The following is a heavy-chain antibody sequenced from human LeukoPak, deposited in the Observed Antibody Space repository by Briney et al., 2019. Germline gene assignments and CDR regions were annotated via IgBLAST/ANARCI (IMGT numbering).Heavy chain of an antibody. J-gene: IGHJ6*03. CDR2: IYANGST. Sequence: PSETLSLTCTFSGDSISNYYWSWVRQPAGKGLEGIGRIYANGSTNYNPSLKSRITMSVDTSNNQFSLKLSSVTAADTAVYYCARCLNTYYYDNSGYSPEHYYLDVWGKGTTVIVSS. CDR1: GDSISNYY. D-gene: IGHD3-22*01. V-gene: IGHV4-4*07. CDR3: ARCLNTYYYDNSGYSPEHYYLDV.